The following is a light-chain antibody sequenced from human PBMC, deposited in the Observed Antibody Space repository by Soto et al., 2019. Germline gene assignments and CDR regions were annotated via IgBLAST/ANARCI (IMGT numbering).Light chain of an antibody. J-gene: IGKJ1*01. Sequence: ITMTQSPSTVSATVGDRVTITCRASQSISSWLAWYQQKPGKAPKLLIYDASSLESGVPSRFSGSGSGTEFTLTIISLKPDDFATYYCQQYQSYFRTFGQGSKVDIK. V-gene: IGKV1-5*01. CDR2: DAS. CDR3: QQYQSYFRT. CDR1: QSISSW.